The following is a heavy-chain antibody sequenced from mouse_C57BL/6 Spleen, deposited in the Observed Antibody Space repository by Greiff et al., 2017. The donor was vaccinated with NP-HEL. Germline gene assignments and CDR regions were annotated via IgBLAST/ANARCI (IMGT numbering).Heavy chain of an antibody. D-gene: IGHD1-1*01. Sequence: VQLQQSGPELVKPGASVKISCKASGYTFTDYYIHWVKQRPGQGLEWIGWIFPGSGSTYYNEKFKGKATLTVDKSSSTAYMLLSSVTSEDSAVYFWARPLYYGSSHWYFDGWGTGTTVTVSS. V-gene: IGHV1-75*01. CDR1: GYTFTDYY. CDR3: ARPLYYGSSHWYFDG. J-gene: IGHJ1*03. CDR2: IFPGSGST.